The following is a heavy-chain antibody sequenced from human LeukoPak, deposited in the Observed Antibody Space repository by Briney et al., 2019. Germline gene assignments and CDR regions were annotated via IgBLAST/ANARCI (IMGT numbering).Heavy chain of an antibody. CDR2: IYLGDSDT. D-gene: IGHD1-7*01. J-gene: IGHJ5*02. V-gene: IGHV5-51*01. Sequence: GESLKISCQGSGYDSGVSFTSHSIAWVRQMRGKGMEWMGIIYLGDSDTRYSPSLQGQVTISADKSISTAYLQWRSLKASDSAMYYCVRRGAGYNWNSIGPWGQGTLVTVSS. CDR3: VRRGAGYNWNSIGP. CDR1: GYDSGVSFTSHS.